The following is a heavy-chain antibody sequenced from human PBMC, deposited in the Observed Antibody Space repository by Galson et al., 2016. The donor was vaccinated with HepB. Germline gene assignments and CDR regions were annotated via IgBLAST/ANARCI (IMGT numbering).Heavy chain of an antibody. CDR1: GGSINSNNW. J-gene: IGHJ3*02. CDR3: STPGTLVGATREDAYDI. CDR2: IYFTGST. Sequence: ETLSLTCAVSGGSINSNNWWNWVRQPPGKGLEWIGSIYFTGSTYYNPSLKSRVTISVDTANNQFSLKLSPVTAADTAVYYCSTPGTLVGATREDAYDIWGQGTMVTVSS. D-gene: IGHD1-26*01. V-gene: IGHV4-39*01.